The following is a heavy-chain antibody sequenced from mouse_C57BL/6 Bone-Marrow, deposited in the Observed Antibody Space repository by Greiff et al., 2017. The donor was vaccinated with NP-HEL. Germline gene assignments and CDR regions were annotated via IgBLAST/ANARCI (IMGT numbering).Heavy chain of an antibody. CDR1: GFTFSDYG. CDR3: ARRTTAVATRGYFDV. J-gene: IGHJ1*03. V-gene: IGHV5-17*01. CDR2: ISSGSSTI. D-gene: IGHD1-1*01. Sequence: KLVESGGGLVKPGGSLKLSCAASGFTFSDYGMHWVRQAPEKGLEWVAYISSGSSTIYYADTVKGRFTISRDNAKNTLFLQMTSLRSEDTAMYYCARRTTAVATRGYFDVWGTGTTVTVSS.